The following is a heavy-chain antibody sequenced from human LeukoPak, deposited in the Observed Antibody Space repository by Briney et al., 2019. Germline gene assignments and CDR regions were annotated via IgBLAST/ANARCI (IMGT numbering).Heavy chain of an antibody. J-gene: IGHJ5*02. CDR3: AGGITMVRGVKPRNWFDP. CDR2: INYSGST. V-gene: IGHV4-34*01. CDR1: GGSFSGYY. D-gene: IGHD3-10*01. Sequence: SETLSLTCAVYGGSFSGYYWSWIRQPPGKGLEWIGEINYSGSTNYNPSLKSRVTISVDTSKNQFSLKLSSVTAADPAVYYCAGGITMVRGVKPRNWFDPWGQGTLVPVSS.